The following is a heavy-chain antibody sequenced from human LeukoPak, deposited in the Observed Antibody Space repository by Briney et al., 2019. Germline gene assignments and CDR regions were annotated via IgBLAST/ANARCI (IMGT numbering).Heavy chain of an antibody. J-gene: IGHJ4*02. CDR2: IDAANGNT. CDR3: AREVRTNLDC. Sequence: GASVKVSCKASGYTFTNHAMHWVRQAPGQGLEWMGWIDAANGNTKYSQKFQGRVTITRDTSASTAYMELSSLRSEDTSVYYCAREVRTNLDCWGQGTLVTVSS. CDR1: GYTFTNHA. V-gene: IGHV1-3*01. D-gene: IGHD3-22*01.